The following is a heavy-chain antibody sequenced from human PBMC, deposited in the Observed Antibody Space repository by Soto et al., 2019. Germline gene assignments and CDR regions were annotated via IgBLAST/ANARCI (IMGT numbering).Heavy chain of an antibody. Sequence: SETLSLTCTVSGGSISSYYWSWFRQPPGKGLEWIGYIYYSGSTNYNPSLKSRVTISVDTSKNQFSLKLSSVTAADTAVYYCARATPYYYDISGYYPSLNLLAYSGQGSLVLGSA. J-gene: IGHJ4*02. CDR3: ARATPYYYDISGYYPSLNLLAY. CDR1: GGSISSYY. CDR2: IYYSGST. V-gene: IGHV4-59*01. D-gene: IGHD3-22*01.